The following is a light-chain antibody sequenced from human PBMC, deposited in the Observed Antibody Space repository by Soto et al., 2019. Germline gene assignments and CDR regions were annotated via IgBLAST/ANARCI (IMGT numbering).Light chain of an antibody. CDR2: GAS. J-gene: IGKJ4*01. V-gene: IGKV3-15*01. CDR3: QQYNDWPLT. CDR1: QTVNSN. Sequence: DIVMTQSPATLSVSPGERATLSCRASQTVNSNLAWYQQKPGQAPRLLIYGASTRTTGIPARFSGSASGTEFTLTISSLQSEDSAVYYCQQYNDWPLTFGGGTKVEIK.